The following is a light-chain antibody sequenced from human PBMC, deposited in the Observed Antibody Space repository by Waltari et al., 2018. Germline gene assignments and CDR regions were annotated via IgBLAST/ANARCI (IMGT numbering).Light chain of an antibody. CDR3: QQYEGYST. J-gene: IGKJ2*01. CDR1: QSISTW. V-gene: IGKV1-5*03. CDR2: KAS. Sequence: DIQMTQSPSTLSAAVGDSVTITCRASQSISTWSAWHQQKPGKAPKLLIYKASSLQSGVPSRFSGSGSGTEFTLTISSLQPDDFATYYCQQYEGYSTFGQGTKLEI.